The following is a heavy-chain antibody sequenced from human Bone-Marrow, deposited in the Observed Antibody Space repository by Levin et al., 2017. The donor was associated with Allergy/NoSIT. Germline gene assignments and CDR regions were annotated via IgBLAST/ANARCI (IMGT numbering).Heavy chain of an antibody. Sequence: QSGGSLRLSCAASGFTFNTYGMHWVRQAPGKGLEWVALISYDGFNEYYGDSVKGRFTISRDNSKNTLYLQMNSLRVEDTAVYYCAKSTDTAMIFYYGMDLWGQGTTVTVSS. J-gene: IGHJ6*02. CDR1: GFTFNTYG. D-gene: IGHD3/OR15-3a*01. V-gene: IGHV3-30*18. CDR2: ISYDGFNE. CDR3: AKSTDTAMIFYYGMDL.